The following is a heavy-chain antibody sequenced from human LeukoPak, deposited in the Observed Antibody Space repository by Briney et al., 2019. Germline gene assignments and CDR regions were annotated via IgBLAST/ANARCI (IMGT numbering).Heavy chain of an antibody. CDR3: ARDGGQWHSDLVRYYYYGMDV. J-gene: IGHJ6*02. CDR1: GFTFSSYS. V-gene: IGHV3-21*01. Sequence: GGSLRLSCAASGFTFSSYSMNWVRQAPGKGLEWVSSISSSSSYIYYADSVKGRFTISRDNAKNSLYLQMNSLRAEDTAVYYCARDGGQWHSDLVRYYYYGMDVWGQGTMVTVSS. CDR2: ISSSSSYI. D-gene: IGHD6-19*01.